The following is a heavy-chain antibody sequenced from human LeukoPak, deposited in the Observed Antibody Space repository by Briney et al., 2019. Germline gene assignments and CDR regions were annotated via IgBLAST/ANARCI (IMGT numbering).Heavy chain of an antibody. D-gene: IGHD3-10*01. CDR1: GFTVSSNY. Sequence: GGSLRLSCAASGFTVSSNYMSWVRQAPGRGLEWVSIIYSGGSTYYADSVKGRFTISRDSSKNTLYLQMNTLRVEDTAVYYCASLTTTMVRDAFDIWGQGTMVTVSS. CDR3: ASLTTTMVRDAFDI. CDR2: IYSGGST. J-gene: IGHJ3*02. V-gene: IGHV3-53*01.